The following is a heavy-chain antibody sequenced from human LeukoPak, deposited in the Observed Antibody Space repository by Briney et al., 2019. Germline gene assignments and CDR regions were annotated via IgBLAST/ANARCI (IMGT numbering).Heavy chain of an antibody. Sequence: PSETLSLTCTVSGGSVSSGSYYWSWIRQPPGKGLEWIGYIYYSGSTNYNPSLKSRVTISVDTSKNQFSLKLSSVTAADTAVCYCARDDCSGGSCYYPYFHYWGQGTLVTVSS. CDR3: ARDDCSGGSCYYPYFHY. D-gene: IGHD2-15*01. J-gene: IGHJ4*02. CDR1: GGSVSSGSYY. CDR2: IYYSGST. V-gene: IGHV4-61*01.